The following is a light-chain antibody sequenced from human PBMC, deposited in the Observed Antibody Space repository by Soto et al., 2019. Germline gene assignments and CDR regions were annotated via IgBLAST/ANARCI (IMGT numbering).Light chain of an antibody. V-gene: IGKV1-5*01. J-gene: IGKJ4*01. Sequence: DIQMTQSPSTLSASVGDRVTITCRASQSISSWLAWYQQKPGKAPKLLIYDASSLESGVPSRFSGSGSGTEFTLTISSLQPDDVATYYCQQYNSYSLFGGGTKVEIK. CDR1: QSISSW. CDR3: QQYNSYSL. CDR2: DAS.